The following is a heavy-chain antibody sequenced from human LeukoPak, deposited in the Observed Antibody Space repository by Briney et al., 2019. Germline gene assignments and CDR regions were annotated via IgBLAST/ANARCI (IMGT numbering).Heavy chain of an antibody. D-gene: IGHD5-12*01. CDR2: IYTSGTA. J-gene: IGHJ4*02. CDR3: ARDPGGYGPDY. Sequence: SETLSLTCIVSGGSIGPYYWSWIRQAAWKGPEWIGRIYTSGTADYNPALKGRVFLSVDTAKNQFSLKVTSVTAADTAVYFCARDPGGYGPDYWGQGTLVTVSS. V-gene: IGHV4-4*07. CDR1: GGSIGPYY.